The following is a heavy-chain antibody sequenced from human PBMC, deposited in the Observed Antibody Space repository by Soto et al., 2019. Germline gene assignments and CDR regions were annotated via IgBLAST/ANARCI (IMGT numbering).Heavy chain of an antibody. Sequence: ASVKVSCKASGYTFTGYYMHWVRQAPGQGLEWMGWINPNSGGTNYAQKFQGWVTMTRDTSISTAYMELSRLRSDDTAVYYCAREPYYDILTGYANPYYYYGMDVWGQGTTVTVSS. CDR2: INPNSGGT. D-gene: IGHD3-9*01. CDR3: AREPYYDILTGYANPYYYYGMDV. V-gene: IGHV1-2*04. CDR1: GYTFTGYY. J-gene: IGHJ6*02.